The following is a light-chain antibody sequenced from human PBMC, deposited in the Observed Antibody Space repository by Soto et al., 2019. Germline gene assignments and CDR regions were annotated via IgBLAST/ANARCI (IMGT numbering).Light chain of an antibody. CDR3: QQYDTLPIT. J-gene: IGKJ5*01. CDR1: QDIINY. CDR2: DAS. Sequence: DIQMTQSPSSLSASVGDRVTITCQASQDIINYLNWYQQKPGKAPKVLIYDASNLATGVPSRFSGNGSATDFTFTISSLQPEDFATYYCQQYDTLPITFGQGTRLEIK. V-gene: IGKV1-33*01.